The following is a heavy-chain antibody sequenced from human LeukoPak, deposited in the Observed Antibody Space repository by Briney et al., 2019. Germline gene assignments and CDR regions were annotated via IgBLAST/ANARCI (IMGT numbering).Heavy chain of an antibody. D-gene: IGHD3-10*01. J-gene: IGHJ4*02. V-gene: IGHV4-31*03. CDR2: MYNSGST. Sequence: SETLSPTRPLSSPSISSGCYYWSWLRQHPGNGLEWIGYMYNSGSTYYNSSLESRVTISGDTSQNQFSLKLSSVTAAETAIYYCAREGPRGSDYWGQGTLVTVSS. CDR3: AREGPRGSDY. CDR1: SPSISSGCYY.